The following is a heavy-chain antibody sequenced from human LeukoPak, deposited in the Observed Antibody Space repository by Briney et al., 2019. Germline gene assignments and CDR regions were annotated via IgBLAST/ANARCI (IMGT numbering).Heavy chain of an antibody. J-gene: IGHJ4*02. V-gene: IGHV3-30*04. CDR3: ATDYGDYEPIDY. CDR2: ISFDGTNK. CDR1: GVTLSNYA. D-gene: IGHD4-17*01. Sequence: PGRSLSLSCTASGVTLSNYAMHWVRRPPGRGLEWVAVISFDGTNKYYVDSVEGRFSLSRDNSKNTLYLQMNSLRPDDTAMYYCATDYGDYEPIDYWGQGTLVTVSS.